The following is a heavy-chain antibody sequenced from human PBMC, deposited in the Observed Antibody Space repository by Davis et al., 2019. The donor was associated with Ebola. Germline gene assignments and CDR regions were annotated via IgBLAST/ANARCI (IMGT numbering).Heavy chain of an antibody. Sequence: PGGSLRLSCEASGFSFITAWMSWVRQAPGKGLGWVGRIKSESDGGTVDYAAPLKGRFIISRDDSKNTLYLQLNSLKIDDTAVYYCTLDPGGSFDYWGQGTLVTVSS. CDR3: TLDPGGSFDY. CDR1: GFSFITAW. V-gene: IGHV3-15*01. D-gene: IGHD2-15*01. J-gene: IGHJ4*02. CDR2: IKSESDGGTV.